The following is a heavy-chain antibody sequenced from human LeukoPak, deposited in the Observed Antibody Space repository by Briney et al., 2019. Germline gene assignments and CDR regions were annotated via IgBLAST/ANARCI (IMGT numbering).Heavy chain of an antibody. D-gene: IGHD6-13*01. Sequence: PSETLSLTCTVSGGSVSSDLYYWSWIRQPPGKGLEWIGYIYYSGSTNYNPSLKSRVTISVDTSKKQISLKLSSVTAADTAVYFCARLAAGGQANDWGQGTLVTVSS. CDR3: ARLAAGGQAND. CDR2: IYYSGST. V-gene: IGHV4-61*01. CDR1: GGSVSSDLYY. J-gene: IGHJ4*02.